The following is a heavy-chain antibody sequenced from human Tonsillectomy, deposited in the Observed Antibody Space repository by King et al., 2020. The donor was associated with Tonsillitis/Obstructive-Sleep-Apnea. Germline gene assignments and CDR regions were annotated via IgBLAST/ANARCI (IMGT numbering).Heavy chain of an antibody. CDR3: SGLSYCSSSSCYVYYYYYYMDV. CDR1: GGSISSSSYY. J-gene: IGHJ6*03. V-gene: IGHV4-39*01. Sequence: QLQESGPGLVKPSETLSLTCTVSGGSISSSSYYWGWIRQPPGKGLEWIGSIYYSGSTYYNPSLKSRVTISVDTSKNQFSLKLSSVTAADTAVYYCSGLSYCSSSSCYVYYYYYYMDVWGKGTTVTVSS. D-gene: IGHD2-2*01. CDR2: IYYSGST.